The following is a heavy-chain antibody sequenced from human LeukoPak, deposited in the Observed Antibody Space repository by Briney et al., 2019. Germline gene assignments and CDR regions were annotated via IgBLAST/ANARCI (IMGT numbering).Heavy chain of an antibody. CDR1: GFTFSSYA. J-gene: IGHJ6*03. Sequence: PGGSLRLSCAASGFTFSSYAMSWVRQAPGKGLEWVSLISGDGDTTYYADSVKGRFTISRDTSKNTLYLQMNRLRTEDTALYYCAKDAYGSLYYYHFMDVWGIGTTVTVSS. CDR2: ISGDGDTT. V-gene: IGHV3-43*02. D-gene: IGHD6-19*01. CDR3: AKDAYGSLYYYHFMDV.